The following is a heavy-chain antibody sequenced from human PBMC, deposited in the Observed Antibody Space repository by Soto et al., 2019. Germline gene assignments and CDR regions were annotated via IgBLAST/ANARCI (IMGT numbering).Heavy chain of an antibody. CDR3: ARDWAAAGPFDY. D-gene: IGHD6-13*01. CDR1: GYTFANYH. CDR2: INPNSGTT. V-gene: IGHV1-46*01. J-gene: IGHJ4*02. Sequence: ASVKVSCKASGYTFANYHMHWVRQAPGQGLEWMGIINPNSGTTTYAQRFQGRVTMTRDTSTTTVYMELSGLRSVDTAVYYCARDWAAAGPFDYWGQGTLVTVSS.